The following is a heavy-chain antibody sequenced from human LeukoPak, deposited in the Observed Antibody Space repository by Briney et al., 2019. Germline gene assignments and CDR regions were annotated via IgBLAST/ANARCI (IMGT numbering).Heavy chain of an antibody. J-gene: IGHJ4*02. V-gene: IGHV6-1*01. Sequence: SQTLSLTCALSGDTLSTNGGTSNGITPSPPGGAERLGRTYYRSKWYNDYAISVKSRITINPDTSKNQFSLHLSSVSPGDTAVYYCARGGNDMGNCWGQGTLVTVSS. CDR2: TYYRSKWYN. CDR3: ARGGNDMGNC. D-gene: IGHD4-23*01. CDR1: GDTLSTNGGT.